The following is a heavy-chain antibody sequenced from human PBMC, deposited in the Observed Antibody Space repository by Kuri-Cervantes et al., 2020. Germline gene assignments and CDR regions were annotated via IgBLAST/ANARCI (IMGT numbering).Heavy chain of an antibody. V-gene: IGHV4-30-2*01. Sequence: LRLSCAVSGGSISSGGYSWSWIRQPPGKGLEWIGYIYHSGSTNYNPSLKSRVTISVDKSKNQFSLKLSSVTAAGTAVYYCARVLTSHYYDSSGSFSVYYYGMDVWGQGTTVTVSS. CDR2: IYHSGST. J-gene: IGHJ6*02. CDR1: GGSISSGGYS. CDR3: ARVLTSHYYDSSGSFSVYYYGMDV. D-gene: IGHD3-22*01.